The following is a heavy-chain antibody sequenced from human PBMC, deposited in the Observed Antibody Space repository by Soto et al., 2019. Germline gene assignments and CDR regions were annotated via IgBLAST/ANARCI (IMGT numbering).Heavy chain of an antibody. CDR1: GYTFTSYA. D-gene: IGHD2-21*02. CDR3: AGYDGWVTTMPFDY. J-gene: IGHJ4*02. Sequence: QVQLVQSGAEVKKPGASVKVSCKASGYTFTSYAISWVRQAPGQGLEWMGWISTYNGNTNYAQKFQGRVTMTTDTSTSTDYMQLRSLRSDDTAVYYCAGYDGWVTTMPFDYWGQGTLVTVSS. CDR2: ISTYNGNT. V-gene: IGHV1-18*01.